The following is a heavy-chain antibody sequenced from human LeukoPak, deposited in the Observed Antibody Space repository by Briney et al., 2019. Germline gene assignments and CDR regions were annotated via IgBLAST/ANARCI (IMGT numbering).Heavy chain of an antibody. CDR2: IYYSGST. V-gene: IGHV4-39*01. CDR1: GGSISSSSYY. Sequence: SETLSLTCTVSGGSISSSSYYWCWIRQPPGKGLEWIGSIYYSGSTYYNPSLKSRVTISVDTSKNQFSLKLSSVTAADTAAYYCARVSIAAQPGFDYWGQGTLVTVSS. D-gene: IGHD6-6*01. CDR3: ARVSIAAQPGFDY. J-gene: IGHJ4*02.